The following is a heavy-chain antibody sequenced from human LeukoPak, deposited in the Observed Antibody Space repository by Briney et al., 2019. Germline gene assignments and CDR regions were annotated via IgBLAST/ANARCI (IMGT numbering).Heavy chain of an antibody. CDR1: GGSISSYY. CDR3: ARGSTMLRYFDWAFNFDY. J-gene: IGHJ4*02. Sequence: SETLSLTCTGSGGSISSYYWSWIRQPPGKGLEWIGYIYYSGSTNYNPSLKSRVTISVDTSKNQFSLKLSSVTAADTAVYYCARGSTMLRYFDWAFNFDYWGQGTLVSVSA. CDR2: IYYSGST. V-gene: IGHV4-59*01. D-gene: IGHD3-9*01.